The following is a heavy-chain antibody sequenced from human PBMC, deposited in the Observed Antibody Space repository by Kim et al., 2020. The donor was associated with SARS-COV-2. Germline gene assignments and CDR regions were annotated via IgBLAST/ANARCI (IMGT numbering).Heavy chain of an antibody. D-gene: IGHD3-10*01. J-gene: IGHJ4*02. V-gene: IGHV4-39*01. CDR1: GGSISSSSCY. Sequence: SETLSLTCTVSGGSISSSSCYWGWIRQPPGKGLEWIGSIFYSGDTYYNPSLKSLVTISVDTSKNQFSLKLGSVTAADTAVYYCTRGDRGSGTYYNILEYWGQGTLVPVSS. CDR3: TRGDRGSGTYYNILEY. CDR2: IFYSGDT.